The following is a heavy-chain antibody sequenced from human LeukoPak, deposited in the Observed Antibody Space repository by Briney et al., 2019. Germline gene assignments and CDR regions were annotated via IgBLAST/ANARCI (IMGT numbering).Heavy chain of an antibody. CDR1: GFTLRSYT. J-gene: IGHJ4*02. CDR2: IGISSNKI. V-gene: IGHV3-21*01. Sequence: GGSLRLSCAASGFTLRSYTMNWVRQAPGKGLEWVSSIGISSNKIYYADSVKGRFIISRDNAKNSVYLQMNSLRAEDTAVYYCARGVWDSGYGYFDYWGQGTLVTVSS. CDR3: ARGVWDSGYGYFDY. D-gene: IGHD5-12*01.